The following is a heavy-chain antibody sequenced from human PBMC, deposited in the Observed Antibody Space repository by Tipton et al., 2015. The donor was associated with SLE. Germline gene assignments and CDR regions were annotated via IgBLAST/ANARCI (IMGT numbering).Heavy chain of an antibody. J-gene: IGHJ4*02. D-gene: IGHD2-2*01. Sequence: TLSLTCTVSGYSISSGYYWCWIRQPPGKGLEWIGSIYHSGRTYYNPSLKSRVIISVDTSKNQFSQMLPSVTAADTAVYYCARDQYQLGGIDYWGQGTLFTVSS. V-gene: IGHV4-38-2*02. CDR1: GYSISSGYY. CDR3: ARDQYQLGGIDY. CDR2: IYHSGRT.